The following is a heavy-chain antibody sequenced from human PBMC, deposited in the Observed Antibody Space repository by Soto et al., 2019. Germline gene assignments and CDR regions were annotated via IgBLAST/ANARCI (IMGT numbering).Heavy chain of an antibody. V-gene: IGHV3-30-3*01. CDR1: GFTFSSYA. J-gene: IGHJ4*02. D-gene: IGHD2-15*01. CDR2: ISYDGSNK. CDR3: ARVSRYCSGGSCYQRPFDY. Sequence: GGFLRLSCAASGFTFSSYAMHWVRQAPGKGLEWVAVISYDGSNKYYADSVKGRFTISRDNSKNTLYLQMNSLRAEDTAVYYCARVSRYCSGGSCYQRPFDYWGQGTLVTVSS.